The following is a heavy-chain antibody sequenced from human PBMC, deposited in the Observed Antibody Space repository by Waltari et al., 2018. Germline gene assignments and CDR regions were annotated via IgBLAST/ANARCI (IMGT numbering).Heavy chain of an antibody. J-gene: IGHJ6*02. D-gene: IGHD3-10*01. V-gene: IGHV4-34*01. Sequence: QVQLQQWGAGLLKPSETLSLTCAVYDGSFSGYFWSWIRQSPGKGLEWIGQITRDGSNIYHPSRKSRVAMSVDTLKGQSSLRLTSVTAADAAVYYCARVGDYHGAGRFGLDVWGQGTRVTVSS. CDR1: DGSFSGYF. CDR2: ITRDGSN. CDR3: ARVGDYHGAGRFGLDV.